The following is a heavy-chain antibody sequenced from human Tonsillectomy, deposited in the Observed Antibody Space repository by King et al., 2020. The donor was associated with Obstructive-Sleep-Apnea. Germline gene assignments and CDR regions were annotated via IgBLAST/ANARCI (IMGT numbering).Heavy chain of an antibody. CDR2: FYWDDDK. CDR3: THRRSGGPSGFDS. D-gene: IGHD6-19*01. Sequence: TFKESGPSLVKPTQTLTLTCTFSGFSLSTSGVGVGWIRQAPGKALEGLALFYWDDDKRYSPSLKSRLTITKDTSEDQVALTMTNKDPVDSATYYCTHRRSGGPSGFDSWGQGTLVTVSS. CDR1: GFSLSTSGVG. J-gene: IGHJ4*02. V-gene: IGHV2-5*02.